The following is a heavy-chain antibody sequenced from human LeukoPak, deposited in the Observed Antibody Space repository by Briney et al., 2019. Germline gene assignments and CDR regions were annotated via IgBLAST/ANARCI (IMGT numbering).Heavy chain of an antibody. J-gene: IGHJ4*02. CDR2: ISWNSGSI. CDR3: AKAGAYDSSGSFDY. V-gene: IGHV3-9*01. CDR1: GFTFDDYA. D-gene: IGHD3-22*01. Sequence: GRSLRLSCAASGFTFDDYAMHWVRQAPGKGLERVSGISWNSGSIGYADSVKGRFTISRDNAKNSLYLQMNSLRAEDTALYYCAKAGAYDSSGSFDYWGQGTLVTVSS.